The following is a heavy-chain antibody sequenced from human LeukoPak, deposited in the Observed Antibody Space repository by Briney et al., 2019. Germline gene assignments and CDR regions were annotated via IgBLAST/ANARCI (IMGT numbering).Heavy chain of an antibody. V-gene: IGHV3-23*01. D-gene: IGHD3/OR15-3a*01. J-gene: IGHJ4*02. CDR2: ISGSGGST. CDR1: VFTFSSYA. Sequence: PGGSLRLSCAASVFTFSSYAMSWVRQAPGKGRQWVSTISGSGGSTYYADSVKGRFTISRDNSKNTLYLQMNSLRAEDMAVCYCARRPGLERYYFDYWGQGTLVTVSS. CDR3: ARRPGLERYYFDY.